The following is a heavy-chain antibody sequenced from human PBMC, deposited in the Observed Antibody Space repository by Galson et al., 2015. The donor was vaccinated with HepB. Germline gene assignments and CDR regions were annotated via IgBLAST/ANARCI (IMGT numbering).Heavy chain of an antibody. D-gene: IGHD2-15*01. Sequence: SLRLSCAASGFSFTRYAMTWVRQAPGKGLEWVSSITSSGGNSYYTDSVKGRFTVSRDNSKNTLLLQLNSLRAEYTAMYYCAKDGIMVANNPYHLHYWGQGTLVTVSS. CDR2: ITSSGGNS. V-gene: IGHV3-23*01. J-gene: IGHJ4*02. CDR3: AKDGIMVANNPYHLHY. CDR1: GFSFTRYA.